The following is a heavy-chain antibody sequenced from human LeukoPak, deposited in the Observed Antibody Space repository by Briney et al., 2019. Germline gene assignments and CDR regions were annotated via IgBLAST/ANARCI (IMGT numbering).Heavy chain of an antibody. CDR2: INPNSGDT. CDR3: ARDIGSAYRNGLYYCFGMDV. V-gene: IGHV1-2*02. D-gene: IGHD5-18*01. J-gene: IGHJ6*02. CDR1: GGTFSSYA. Sequence: ASVKVSCKASGGTFSSYAISWVRQAPGQGLEWMGWINPNSGDTNYAQKFQGRVTMTRDTSISTAYVELSRLRSDDTAVYYCARDIGSAYRNGLYYCFGMDVWGQGTTVTVSS.